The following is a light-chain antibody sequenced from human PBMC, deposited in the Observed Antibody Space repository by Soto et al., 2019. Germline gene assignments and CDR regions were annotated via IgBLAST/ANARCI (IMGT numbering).Light chain of an antibody. CDR2: DAS. Sequence: EVVMTQSPATLSVFPGERAILSCRASQSVNTNLAWYQRKPGQAPRLLIYDASTRATGFPARFSGSGSGTVFTLTISSLQSEDFAVYYCLQYNNWPYTFGQGTRLEI. CDR1: QSVNTN. V-gene: IGKV3-15*01. CDR3: LQYNNWPYT. J-gene: IGKJ2*01.